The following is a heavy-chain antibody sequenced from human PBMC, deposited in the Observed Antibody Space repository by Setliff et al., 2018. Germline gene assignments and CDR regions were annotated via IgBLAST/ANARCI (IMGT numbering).Heavy chain of an antibody. CDR3: AKVKKPLIRGSGFDY. CDR2: VRFDGSYK. J-gene: IGHJ4*02. Sequence: PGGSLSLSCAASGFVFGTYGMHWVRQAPGKGLDWVASVRFDGSYKVYADSVEGRFTISRDNSENTLFLQMTSLRPEDTGIYYCAKVKKPLIRGSGFDYWGRGTLVTVSS. D-gene: IGHD2-8*01. V-gene: IGHV3-30*02. CDR1: GFVFGTYG.